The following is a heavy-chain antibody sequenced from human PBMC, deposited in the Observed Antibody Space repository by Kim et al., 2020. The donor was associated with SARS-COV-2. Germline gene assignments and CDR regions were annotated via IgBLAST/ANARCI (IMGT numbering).Heavy chain of an antibody. Sequence: NYAQKLQGRVTMTTDTSTSTAYMELRSLRSDDTAVYYCARFRGSSWYVDYWGQGTLVTVSS. CDR3: ARFRGSSWYVDY. D-gene: IGHD6-13*01. J-gene: IGHJ4*02. V-gene: IGHV1-18*01.